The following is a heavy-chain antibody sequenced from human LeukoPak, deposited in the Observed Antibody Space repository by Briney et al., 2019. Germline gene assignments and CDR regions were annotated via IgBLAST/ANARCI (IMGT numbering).Heavy chain of an antibody. CDR3: AREALWFGELTLVDY. CDR1: GYTFNRYG. CDR2: IGSYNGNT. D-gene: IGHD3-10*01. V-gene: IGHV1-18*01. J-gene: IGHJ4*02. Sequence: ASVKVSCKASGYTFNRYGISWVRQAPGQGLEWMGWIGSYNGNTNYAQKLQGRVTMTTDTSTSTAYMELRSLRSDDTAVYYCAREALWFGELTLVDYWGQGTLVTVSS.